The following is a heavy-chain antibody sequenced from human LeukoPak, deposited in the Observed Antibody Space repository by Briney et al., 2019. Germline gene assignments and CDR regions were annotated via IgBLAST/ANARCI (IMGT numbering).Heavy chain of an antibody. CDR2: INHSGST. D-gene: IGHD7-27*01. V-gene: IGHV4-34*01. CDR1: GGSFSGYY. J-gene: IGHJ6*02. Sequence: KPSETLSLTCAVYGGSFSGYYWSWIRQPPGKGLEWIGEINHSGSTNYNPSLKSRVTISVDTSKNQFSLKLSSVTAADTAVYYCARHLNWGWDYYYYGMDVWGQGTTVTVSS. CDR3: ARHLNWGWDYYYYGMDV.